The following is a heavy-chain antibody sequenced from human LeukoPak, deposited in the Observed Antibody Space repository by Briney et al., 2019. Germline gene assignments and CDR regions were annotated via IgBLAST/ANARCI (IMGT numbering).Heavy chain of an antibody. CDR1: GFTFSSYS. D-gene: IGHD6-13*01. V-gene: IGHV3-21*01. CDR2: ISSSSSYI. CDR3: AREYPRGAAAPDY. Sequence: GGSLRLSCAASGFTFSSYSMNWVRQAPGQGLEWVSSISSSSSYIHYADSVKGRFTISRHNAKNSLYLQMNSLRAEDTAVYHCAREYPRGAAAPDYWGQGTLVTVSS. J-gene: IGHJ4*02.